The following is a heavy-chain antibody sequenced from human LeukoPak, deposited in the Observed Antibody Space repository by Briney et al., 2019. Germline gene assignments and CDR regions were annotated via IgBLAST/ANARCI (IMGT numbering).Heavy chain of an antibody. J-gene: IGHJ4*02. D-gene: IGHD3-3*01. CDR1: GFTFSNYG. CDR2: INNDGSST. V-gene: IGHV3-74*01. CDR3: VRERNNFWSGHHSIFDS. Sequence: GRSLRLSCAASGFTFSNYGMHWVRQAPGKGLVWLSRINNDGSSTIYADSVKGRFTFSRDNAENTLFLEMSSLRVEDTAVYYCVRERNNFWSGHHSIFDSWGQGTLVTVSS.